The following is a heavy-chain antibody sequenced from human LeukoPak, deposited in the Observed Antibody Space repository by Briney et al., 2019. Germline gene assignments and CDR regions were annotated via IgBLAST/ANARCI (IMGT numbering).Heavy chain of an antibody. Sequence: GGSLRLSCAASGFTVSSYGMHWVRQAPGKGLEWVAVIWYDGSNKHYADCVKGRFTISRDTSKNTLYLQMNSLRTEDTAVYYCARVSTYYDFGSGWTDYYYGMDVWGQGTTVTVSS. D-gene: IGHD3-3*01. CDR1: GFTVSSYG. CDR2: IWYDGSNK. J-gene: IGHJ6*02. CDR3: ARVSTYYDFGSGWTDYYYGMDV. V-gene: IGHV3-33*01.